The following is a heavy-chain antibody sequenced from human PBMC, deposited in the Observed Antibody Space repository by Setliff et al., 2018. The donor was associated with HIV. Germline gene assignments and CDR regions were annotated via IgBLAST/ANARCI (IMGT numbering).Heavy chain of an antibody. J-gene: IGHJ4*02. D-gene: IGHD4-17*01. V-gene: IGHV4-34*01. CDR2: IHHTGHN. CDR1: GASFTDYY. Sequence: PSETLSLTCAFYGASFTDYYWNWIRQPPGKGLEWIGEIHHTGHNNYNPSFKSRVTMSLDMSTNQFSLKMASMTAADSAVYYCARFDVTPMTTRDYWGQGTQVTVSS. CDR3: ARFDVTPMTTRDY.